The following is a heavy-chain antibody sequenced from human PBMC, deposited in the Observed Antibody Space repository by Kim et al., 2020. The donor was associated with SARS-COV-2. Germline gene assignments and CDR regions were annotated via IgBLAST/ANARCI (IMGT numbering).Heavy chain of an antibody. CDR2: ISYDGSNK. J-gene: IGHJ6*02. D-gene: IGHD3-10*01. CDR3: ARGSEYYGSGSYNDYSYGIDD. CDR1: GFTFSSYA. Sequence: GGSLRLSCAVSGFTFSSYAMHWVRQAPGKGLEWVAVISYDGSNKYYADSVKGRFTISRDNSKNTLYLQMNSLRAEDTAVYYCARGSEYYGSGSYNDYSYGIDDWGQGTTLTVSS. V-gene: IGHV3-30-3*01.